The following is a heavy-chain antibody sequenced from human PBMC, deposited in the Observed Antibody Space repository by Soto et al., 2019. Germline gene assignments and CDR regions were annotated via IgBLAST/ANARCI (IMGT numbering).Heavy chain of an antibody. CDR3: ATGPFIRNYVPFH. CDR2: IKSKSDSGTT. J-gene: IGHJ4*02. D-gene: IGHD1-7*01. V-gene: IGHV3-15*07. Sequence: EVQLVESGGGLVQPGGSLRLSCAASGFTFSNAWMNWVRQAPGKGLEWVGRIKSKSDSGTTDYVAPVKDRFTISRDDSKNTRNLQMNSLKTEYQAVYYCATGPFIRNYVPFHWGQGTKVTVSS. CDR1: GFTFSNAW.